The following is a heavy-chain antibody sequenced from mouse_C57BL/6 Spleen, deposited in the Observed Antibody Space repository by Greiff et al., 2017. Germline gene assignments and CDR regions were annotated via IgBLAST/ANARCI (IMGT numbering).Heavy chain of an antibody. Sequence: QVQLQQSGAELARPGASVKMSCKASGYTFTSYTMHWVKQRPGQGLEWIGYINPSSGYTKYNQKFKDKATLTADKSSSTAYMQLSRLTSEDSAVYYCARGDYYGSSYEAWFAYWGQGTLVTVSA. V-gene: IGHV1-4*01. CDR1: GYTFTSYT. D-gene: IGHD1-1*01. CDR3: ARGDYYGSSYEAWFAY. CDR2: INPSSGYT. J-gene: IGHJ3*01.